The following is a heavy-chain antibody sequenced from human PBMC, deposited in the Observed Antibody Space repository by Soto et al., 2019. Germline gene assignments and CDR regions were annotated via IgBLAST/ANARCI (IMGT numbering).Heavy chain of an antibody. D-gene: IGHD2-2*02. V-gene: IGHV3-23*01. CDR1: GFTFSSYA. Sequence: PGGSLRLSCAASGFTFSSYAMSWVRQAPGKGLEWVSAISGSGGSTYYADSVKGRFTISRDNSKNTLYLQMNSLRAEDTAVYYCAKDNGRGYRSSTSCYTEGYYYYGMDVWGQGTTVTVSS. J-gene: IGHJ6*02. CDR2: ISGSGGST. CDR3: AKDNGRGYRSSTSCYTEGYYYYGMDV.